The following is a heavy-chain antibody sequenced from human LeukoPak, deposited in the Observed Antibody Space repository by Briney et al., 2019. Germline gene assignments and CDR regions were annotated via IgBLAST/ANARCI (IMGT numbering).Heavy chain of an antibody. Sequence: SETLSLTCAVSGGSFSGYYWSWIRQPPGKGLEWIGEINHSGSTNYNPSLKSRVTISVDTSKNQFSLKLSSVTTADTAVYYCARHRTAKMYSSSWGLLFDYWGQGTLVTVSS. D-gene: IGHD6-13*01. CDR3: ARHRTAKMYSSSWGLLFDY. CDR1: GGSFSGYY. J-gene: IGHJ4*02. CDR2: INHSGST. V-gene: IGHV4-34*01.